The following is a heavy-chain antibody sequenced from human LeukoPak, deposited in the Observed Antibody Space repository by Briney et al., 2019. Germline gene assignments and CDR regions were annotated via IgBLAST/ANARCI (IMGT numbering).Heavy chain of an antibody. Sequence: GGSLRLSCAASGFTVSSNYMSGFRQAPGKGLEGVSVIYTGGNTYYADSVKGRFTISRDNSKNTVYFQLDSLRAEDTAVYYCARTIPYGSGRQHPGKYYFDYWGQGTLVTVSS. D-gene: IGHD3-10*01. J-gene: IGHJ4*02. CDR3: ARTIPYGSGRQHPGKYYFDY. V-gene: IGHV3-53*01. CDR1: GFTVSSNY. CDR2: IYTGGNT.